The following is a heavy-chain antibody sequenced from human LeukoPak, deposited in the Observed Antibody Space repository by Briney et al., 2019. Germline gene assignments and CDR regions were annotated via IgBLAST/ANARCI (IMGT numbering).Heavy chain of an antibody. CDR3: ARDLRCGSSSWYSDY. CDR2: ISSSGSTI. D-gene: IGHD6-13*01. Sequence: GGSLRLSCAASGFIFSDYYMSWIRQAPGKGLEWVSYISSSGSTIYYADSVKGRFTISRDNSKNTLYLQMNSLRAEDTAVYYCARDLRCGSSSWYSDYWGQGTLVTVSS. J-gene: IGHJ4*02. V-gene: IGHV3-11*04. CDR1: GFIFSDYY.